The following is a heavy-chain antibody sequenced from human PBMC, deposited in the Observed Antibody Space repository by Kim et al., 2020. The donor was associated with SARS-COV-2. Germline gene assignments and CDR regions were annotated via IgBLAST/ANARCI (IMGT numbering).Heavy chain of an antibody. J-gene: IGHJ4*02. D-gene: IGHD3-10*01. V-gene: IGHV4-4*02. CDR3: ARGYYGSGKIDY. Sequence: YNPSLKSRVTISVDKSKNQFSLKLSSVTAADTAVYYCARGYYGSGKIDYWGQGTLVTVSS.